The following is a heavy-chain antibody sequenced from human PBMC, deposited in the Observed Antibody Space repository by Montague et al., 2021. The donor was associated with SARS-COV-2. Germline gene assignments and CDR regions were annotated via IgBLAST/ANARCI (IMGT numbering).Heavy chain of an antibody. Sequence: SEILSLTCTVSGGSTSSSSYYWGWIRQPPGKGLEWIGSIYYSGSTYYNPSLKSRVTISVDTSKNQFSLKLSSVTAADTAVYYCASPTYYYDSSGSDAFDIWGQGTMVTVSS. V-gene: IGHV4-39*01. CDR2: IYYSGST. CDR3: ASPTYYYDSSGSDAFDI. D-gene: IGHD3-22*01. J-gene: IGHJ3*02. CDR1: GGSTSSSSYY.